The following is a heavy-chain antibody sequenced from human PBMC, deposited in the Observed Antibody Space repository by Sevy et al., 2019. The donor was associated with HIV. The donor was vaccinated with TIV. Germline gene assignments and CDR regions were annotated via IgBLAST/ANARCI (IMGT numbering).Heavy chain of an antibody. CDR3: ARSDIGYCSGGSCSIPNYGMDV. CDR1: GYSFTSYW. CDR2: IYPGDSYT. Sequence: GESLKISCKGSGYSFTSYWIGWVRQMPGKGLESMGIIYPGDSYTGYSPSFQGQVTISADKSISTAYLQWSSLKASDTAMYYCARSDIGYCSGGSCSIPNYGMDVWGQGTTVTVSS. V-gene: IGHV5-51*01. J-gene: IGHJ6*02. D-gene: IGHD2-15*01.